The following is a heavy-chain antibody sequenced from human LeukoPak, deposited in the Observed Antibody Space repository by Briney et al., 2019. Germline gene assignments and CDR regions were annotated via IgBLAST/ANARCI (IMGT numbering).Heavy chain of an antibody. V-gene: IGHV4-4*02. CDR3: APSLRGQGIYDY. J-gene: IGHJ4*02. Sequence: SETLSLTCAVSGGSISSSNWWSWVRQPPGKGPEWIGEIYHSGSTYYNPSLKSRVTISVDTSKNQFSLKLSSVTAADTAVYYCAPSLRGQGIYDYWGQGALVTVSS. CDR2: IYHSGST. CDR1: GGSISSSNW.